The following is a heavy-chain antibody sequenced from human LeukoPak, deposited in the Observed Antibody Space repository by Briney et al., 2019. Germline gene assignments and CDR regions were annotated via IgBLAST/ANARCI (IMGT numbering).Heavy chain of an antibody. CDR2: IYPGDSDT. CDR3: ARDRIVGATRGGDFDH. Sequence: GESLKISCRGSGYSFTIYWIAWVRQMPGKGLEWMEIIYPGDSDTRYSPSFQGQVTISADKSISTAYLQMNSLRAEDTAVYYCARDRIVGATRGGDFDHWGQGTLVTVSS. V-gene: IGHV5-51*01. CDR1: GYSFTIYW. D-gene: IGHD1-26*01. J-gene: IGHJ4*02.